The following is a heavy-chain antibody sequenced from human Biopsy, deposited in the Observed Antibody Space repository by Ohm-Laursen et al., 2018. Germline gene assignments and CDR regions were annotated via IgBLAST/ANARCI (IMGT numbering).Heavy chain of an antibody. D-gene: IGHD5-12*01. V-gene: IGHV4-59*08. J-gene: IGHJ2*01. Sequence: TLSLTCIVSGDTISTYYWNWIRQTPGKGLEWIGYIHYTGHIRINPSLNSRATISVDTSKDQFSLKLSSLTAADTAIYYCARNRVDVVKVTTIGWNFDLWGRGTLVTVS. CDR3: ARNRVDVVKVTTIGWNFDL. CDR1: GDTISTYY. CDR2: IHYTGHI.